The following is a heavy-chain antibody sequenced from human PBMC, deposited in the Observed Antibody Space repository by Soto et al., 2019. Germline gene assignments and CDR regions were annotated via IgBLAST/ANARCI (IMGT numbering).Heavy chain of an antibody. CDR1: GYTFTSYA. J-gene: IGHJ6*02. V-gene: IGHV1-69*13. CDR3: ASRLGHYYDSRGYYINYYYYYGMDV. CDR2: IIPIFGTA. D-gene: IGHD3-22*01. Sequence: GASVKVSCKASGYTFTSYAMHWVRQAPGQRLEWMGGIIPIFGTANYAQKFQGRVTITADESTSTAYMELSSLRSEDTAVYYCASRLGHYYDSRGYYINYYYYYGMDVWGQGTKVTVSS.